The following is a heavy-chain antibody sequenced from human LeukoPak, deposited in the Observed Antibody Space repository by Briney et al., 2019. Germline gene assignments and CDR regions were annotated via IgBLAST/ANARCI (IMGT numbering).Heavy chain of an antibody. Sequence: TGGSLRLSCAASEFIFSSYSMNWVRQAPGKGLEWVSYISGSSSSSTTIHYTDSVKGRFTISRDNAKNSLYLQMNSLRAEDTALYYCAKDISPNYCSSTSCYSGRDDAFDIWGQGTMVTVSS. V-gene: IGHV3-48*04. J-gene: IGHJ3*02. D-gene: IGHD2-2*02. CDR2: ISGSSSSSTTI. CDR1: EFIFSSYS. CDR3: AKDISPNYCSSTSCYSGRDDAFDI.